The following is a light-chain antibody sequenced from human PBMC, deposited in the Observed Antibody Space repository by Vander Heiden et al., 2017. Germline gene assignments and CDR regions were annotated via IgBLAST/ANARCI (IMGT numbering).Light chain of an antibody. CDR2: GAS. CDR3: QQYTNWPPELT. CDR1: QSVSGT. J-gene: IGKJ4*01. Sequence: EIVMTPSPATLSVSPGERATLSCRASQSVSGTLAWYQQKPGQAPRLLIYGASTRATGIPARFSGSGSGTEFTLTISSLQSEDFAVYYCQQYTNWPPELTFGGGTKVEIK. V-gene: IGKV3-15*01.